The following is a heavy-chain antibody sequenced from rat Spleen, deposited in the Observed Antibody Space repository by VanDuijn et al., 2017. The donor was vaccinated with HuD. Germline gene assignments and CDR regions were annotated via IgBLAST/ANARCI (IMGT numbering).Heavy chain of an antibody. J-gene: IGHJ3*01. CDR2: ITNTGGST. CDR3: TRDLYLGFTY. Sequence: EVQLVESGGGLAQPGGSLKLSCVASGFTFSNYGMAWIRQAPGKGLEWVASITNTGGSTYYLDSVKGRFTISRDNAQSTLYLQMHSLRSEDTATYYCTRDLYLGFTYWGQGTLVTVSS. CDR1: GFTFSNYG. D-gene: IGHD2-1*01. V-gene: IGHV5-31*01.